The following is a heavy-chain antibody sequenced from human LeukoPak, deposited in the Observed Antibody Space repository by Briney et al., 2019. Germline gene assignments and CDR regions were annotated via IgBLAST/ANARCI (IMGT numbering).Heavy chain of an antibody. V-gene: IGHV3-33*01. J-gene: IGHJ4*02. CDR1: GFTFSSYG. D-gene: IGHD1-26*01. CDR3: AAQRFTVGATNDF. CDR2: IWYDGSNK. Sequence: WGSLRLSCAASGFTFSSYGMHWVRQAPGKGLEWVAVIWYDGSNKYYADSVKGRFTISRDNSKNTLYLQMNSLRAEDTAVYSCAAQRFTVGATNDFWGQGTLVTVYS.